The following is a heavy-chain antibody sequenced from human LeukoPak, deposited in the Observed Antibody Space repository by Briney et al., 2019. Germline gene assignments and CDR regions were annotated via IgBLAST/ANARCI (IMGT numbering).Heavy chain of an antibody. J-gene: IGHJ4*02. D-gene: IGHD1-26*01. CDR1: GGSFSGYY. CDR2: INHSGST. Sequence: SETLSLTCAVYGGSFSGYYWSWIRQPPGKGLEWIGEINHSGSTNYNPSLKSRVTISVDTSKNQFSLKLSSVTAADTAVYYCARRRIVGATQFDYWGQGTLVTVSS. CDR3: ARRRIVGATQFDY. V-gene: IGHV4-34*01.